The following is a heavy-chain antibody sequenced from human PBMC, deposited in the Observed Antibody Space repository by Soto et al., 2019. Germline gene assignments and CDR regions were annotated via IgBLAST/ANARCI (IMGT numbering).Heavy chain of an antibody. D-gene: IGHD3-22*01. V-gene: IGHV1-18*01. J-gene: IGHJ5*02. CDR3: ARVKTSGYHNWFDP. CDR1: GYTFTSYG. CDR2: ISAYNGNT. Sequence: ASVKVSCKASGYTFTSYGISWVRQAPGQGLEWMGWISAYNGNTNYAQKFQGRVTMTTDTSTSTAYMELRSLRSDDTAVYYCARVKTSGYHNWFDPWGQGTXVTVSS.